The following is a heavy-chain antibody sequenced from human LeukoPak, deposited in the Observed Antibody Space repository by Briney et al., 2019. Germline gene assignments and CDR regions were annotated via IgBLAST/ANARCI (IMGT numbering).Heavy chain of an antibody. J-gene: IGHJ4*02. Sequence: ASVKVSCKASGYTFTSYAMHWVRQAPGQRLEWMGWINAGNGNTKYSQEFQGRVTITRDTSASTAYMELSSLRSEDMAVYYCARDARYSSGWYGFGYWGQGTLVTVSS. V-gene: IGHV1-3*03. CDR2: INAGNGNT. CDR1: GYTFTSYA. CDR3: ARDARYSSGWYGFGY. D-gene: IGHD6-19*01.